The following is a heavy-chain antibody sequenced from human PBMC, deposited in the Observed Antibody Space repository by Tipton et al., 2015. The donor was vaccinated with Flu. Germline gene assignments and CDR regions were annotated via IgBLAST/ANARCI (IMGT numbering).Heavy chain of an antibody. J-gene: IGHJ2*01. V-gene: IGHV4-59*08. CDR3: ARRSYSSSIRGGDWYLDL. CDR1: GGTISSYD. CDR2: IYYSGST. D-gene: IGHD6-6*01. Sequence: TLSLTCTVSGGTISSYDWSWIRQPPGKGLEWIGYIYYSGSTNYKPSLKSLVTISVHTSKNQFSLKLSSVTAADTAVYYCARRSYSSSIRGGDWYLDLGGGDTVVSVS.